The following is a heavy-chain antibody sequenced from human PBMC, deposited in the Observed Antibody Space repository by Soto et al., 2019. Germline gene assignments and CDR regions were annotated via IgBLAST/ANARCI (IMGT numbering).Heavy chain of an antibody. CDR1: WFSLSPSW. D-gene: IGHD3-16*01. CDR3: ARDLGGPDY. Sequence: GGSLSLSCAASWFSLSPSWMHWVRQAPGRGLEWGSRLSSDGCGAAYADSVKGRFFICRDIARHTLFLQMSSLRADDTAVYYCARDLGGPDYWLRGTSVTVSS. J-gene: IGHJ4*02. CDR2: LSSDGCGA. V-gene: IGHV3-74*03.